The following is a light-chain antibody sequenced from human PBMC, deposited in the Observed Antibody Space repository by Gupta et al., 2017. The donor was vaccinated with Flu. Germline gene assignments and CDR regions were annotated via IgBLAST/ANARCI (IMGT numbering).Light chain of an antibody. CDR2: LNSDGSH. V-gene: IGLV4-69*01. CDR3: QTWGTGMGV. J-gene: IGLJ3*02. Sequence: VKPTCTLSSEHSSYAIAWHQQQPEKGPRYLMKLNSDGSHSKGDGIPDRFSGSSSGAERYLTISSLQSEDEADYYCQTWGTGMGVFGGGTKLTVL. CDR1: SEHSSYA.